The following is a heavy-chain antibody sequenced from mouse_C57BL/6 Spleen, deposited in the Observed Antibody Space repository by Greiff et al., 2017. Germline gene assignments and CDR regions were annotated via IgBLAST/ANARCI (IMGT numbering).Heavy chain of an antibody. CDR1: GFTFSSYA. CDR3: ARDYGNYPYYFDY. J-gene: IGHJ2*01. Sequence: EVKVEESGGGLVKPGGSLKLSCAASGFTFSSYAMSWVRQTPEKRLEWVATISDGGSYTYYPDNVKGRFTISRDNAKNNLYLQMSHLKSEDTAMYYCARDYGNYPYYFDYWGQGTTLTVSS. CDR2: ISDGGSYT. D-gene: IGHD2-1*01. V-gene: IGHV5-4*01.